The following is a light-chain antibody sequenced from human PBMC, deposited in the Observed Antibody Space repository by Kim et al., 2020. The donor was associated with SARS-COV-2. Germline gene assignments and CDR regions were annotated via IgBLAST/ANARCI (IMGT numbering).Light chain of an antibody. V-gene: IGKV1-17*02. J-gene: IGKJ4*01. CDR1: EDIRKS. CDR2: DAS. Sequence: ATVGDEITIPCRAAEDIRKSVVWYQQKPGKAPTRLVFDASTVDIGVPPRFSGSGSGTQFALTINNVQPGDSATYFCLQHSLYPLTFGGGTKVDIK. CDR3: LQHSLYPLT.